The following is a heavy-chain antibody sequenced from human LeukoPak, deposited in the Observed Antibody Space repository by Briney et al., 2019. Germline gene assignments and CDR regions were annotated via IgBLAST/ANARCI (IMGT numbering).Heavy chain of an antibody. V-gene: IGHV1-8*02. CDR2: MNPNSGNT. J-gene: IGHJ6*03. D-gene: IGHD6-19*01. CDR1: GYTFTSYG. Sequence: GASVKVSCKASGYTFTSYGITWVRQATGQGLEWMGWMNPNSGNTGYAQKFQGRVTMTRNTSISTAYMELSSLRSEDTAVYYCARDGPYSSGWYGYYYYYMDAWGKGTTVTISS. CDR3: ARDGPYSSGWYGYYYYYMDA.